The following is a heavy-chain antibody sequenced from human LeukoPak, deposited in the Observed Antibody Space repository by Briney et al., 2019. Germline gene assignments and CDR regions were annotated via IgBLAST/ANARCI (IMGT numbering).Heavy chain of an antibody. V-gene: IGHV5-10-1*01. CDR2: SDPSDSYT. D-gene: IGHD3-9*01. CDR3: ARVLGDYDILTGYSTNWFDP. CDR1: GYSFTSYW. J-gene: IGHJ5*02. Sequence: GESLRISCKGSGYSFTSYWISRVRQMPGRGLEWMGRSDPSDSYTNYSPSFQGHVTISADKSISTAYLQWSSLKASDTAMYYCARVLGDYDILTGYSTNWFDPWGQGTLVTVSS.